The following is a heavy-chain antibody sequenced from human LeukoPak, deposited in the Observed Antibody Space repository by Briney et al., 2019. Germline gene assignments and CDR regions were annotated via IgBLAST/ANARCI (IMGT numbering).Heavy chain of an antibody. CDR2: IRYDGSNK. CDR3: ATAEGGSSWYFDY. D-gene: IGHD6-13*01. J-gene: IGHJ4*02. Sequence: GGSLRLSCAASGFTFSSYGMHWVRQAPGKGLEWVAFIRYDGSNKYYADSVKGRFTISRDNSKNTLYLQMNSLRAEDTAVYYCATAEGGSSWYFDYRGQGTLVTVSS. V-gene: IGHV3-30*02. CDR1: GFTFSSYG.